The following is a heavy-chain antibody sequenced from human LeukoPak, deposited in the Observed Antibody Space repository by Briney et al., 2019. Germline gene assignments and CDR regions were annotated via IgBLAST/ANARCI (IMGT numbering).Heavy chain of an antibody. Sequence: GGSLRLSCAASGFGFSDSYMTWVRQAPGKGLEWLSYIRGNRGDINYADSVKGRFTISRDNAKNSLYLQMNSLRVEDTAVYYCARDPRTVRIWGQGTLVTVSS. V-gene: IGHV3-11*06. CDR2: IRGNRGDI. CDR3: ARDPRTVRI. J-gene: IGHJ4*02. D-gene: IGHD1-1*01. CDR1: GFGFSDSY.